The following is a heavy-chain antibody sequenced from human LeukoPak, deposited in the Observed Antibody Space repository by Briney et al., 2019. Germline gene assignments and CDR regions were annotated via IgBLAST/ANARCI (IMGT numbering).Heavy chain of an antibody. D-gene: IGHD3-16*01. J-gene: IGHJ4*02. Sequence: GGSLRLSCAASGFTFSSYSMNWVRQAPGKGLEWVSSISSSTSYIYYADSVKGRFTISRDNAKNSLYLQMNSLRAEDTAVYYRARDRADGGAISGYWGQGTLVTVSS. V-gene: IGHV3-21*01. CDR1: GFTFSSYS. CDR2: ISSSTSYI. CDR3: ARDRADGGAISGY.